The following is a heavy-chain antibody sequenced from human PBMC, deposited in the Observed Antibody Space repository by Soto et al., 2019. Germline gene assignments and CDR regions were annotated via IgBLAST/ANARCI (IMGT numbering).Heavy chain of an antibody. CDR3: ARDASYYSLWSGYYPSRNGMDV. Sequence: PGGSLRLSCAASGFTFSSFGMHWVRQAPGKGLEWVSLIWYDGSKKSYGDSVKGRFTISRDNSRNTVYLQMNSLRADDTAVYYCARDASYYSLWSGYYPSRNGMDVWGQGTTVPV. J-gene: IGHJ6*02. V-gene: IGHV3-33*01. CDR1: GFTFSSFG. D-gene: IGHD3-3*01. CDR2: IWYDGSKK.